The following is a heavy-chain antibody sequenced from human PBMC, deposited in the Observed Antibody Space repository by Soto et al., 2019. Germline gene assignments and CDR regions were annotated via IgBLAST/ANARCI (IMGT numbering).Heavy chain of an antibody. V-gene: IGHV1-69*01. CDR3: ASDRCSSTSCVDV. D-gene: IGHD2-2*01. Sequence: QVQLVQSGAEVKKPGSSVKVSCKASGGTFSSCVISWVRLAPGQGPEWMGGIIPIFAAPNYARNFQGRVTITADESTSTAYMELSSLRSDDTAVYYCASDRCSSTSCVDVWGQGTTVTVSS. J-gene: IGHJ6*02. CDR1: GGTFSSCV. CDR2: IIPIFAAP.